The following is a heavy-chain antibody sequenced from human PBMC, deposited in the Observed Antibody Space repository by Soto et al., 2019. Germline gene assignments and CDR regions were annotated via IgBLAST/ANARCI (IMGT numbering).Heavy chain of an antibody. J-gene: IGHJ4*02. CDR1: GVTFSGSA. CDR2: IRSKANSYAT. V-gene: IGHV3-73*01. Sequence: EVQLVESGGGLVQPGGSLKLSCAASGVTFSGSAMHWVRQASGKGLEWVGRIRSKANSYATTYAASVKGRFTISRDDSKNTAYLQMNSLKTEDTAVYYCTRGHPDYFDYWGQGTLVTVSS. CDR3: TRGHPDYFDY.